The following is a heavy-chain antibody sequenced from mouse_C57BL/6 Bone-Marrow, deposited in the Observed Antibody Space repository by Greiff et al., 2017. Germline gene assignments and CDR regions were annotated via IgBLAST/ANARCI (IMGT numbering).Heavy chain of an antibody. Sequence: QVQLQQPGTELVKPGASGYTFTSYWMHWVKQRPGHGLEWIGNINPSNGGTNYNEKFKSKATLTVDKSSSTAYMQLSSLTSEDSAVYYCARGVVARYWYFDVWGTGATVTVSS. CDR3: ARGVVARYWYFDV. CDR2: INPSNGGT. CDR1: GYTFTSYW. J-gene: IGHJ1*03. D-gene: IGHD1-1*01. V-gene: IGHV1-53*01.